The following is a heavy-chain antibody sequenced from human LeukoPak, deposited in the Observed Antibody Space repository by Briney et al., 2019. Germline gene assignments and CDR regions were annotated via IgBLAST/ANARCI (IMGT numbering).Heavy chain of an antibody. CDR2: ISGSGGNT. CDR3: SKDQSSGWYGYSDY. J-gene: IGHJ4*02. Sequence: GGSLRLSCAASGFTFSSYAMSWVRQAPGKGLEWVSAISGSGGNTYYADSVKGRFAISRDNSKNTLYLQMNSLRAEDTAVYYCSKDQSSGWYGYSDYWGQGTLVTVSS. V-gene: IGHV3-23*01. D-gene: IGHD6-19*01. CDR1: GFTFSSYA.